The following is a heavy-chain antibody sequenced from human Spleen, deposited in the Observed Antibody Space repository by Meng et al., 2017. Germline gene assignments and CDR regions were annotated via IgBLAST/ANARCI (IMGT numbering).Heavy chain of an antibody. V-gene: IGHV1-8*01. CDR2: MNPNSGNT. CDR1: GYTFTSYD. Sequence: QVQLVQSGAEVKKPGASVKVSCKASGYTFTSYDINWVRQATGQGLEWMGWMNPNSGNTGYAQKFQGRVTMTRDTSIGTAYMELSGLRSEDTAVYYCVRERDATYYFHNWGQGTLVTVSS. CDR3: VRERDATYYFHN. J-gene: IGHJ4*02. D-gene: IGHD5-24*01.